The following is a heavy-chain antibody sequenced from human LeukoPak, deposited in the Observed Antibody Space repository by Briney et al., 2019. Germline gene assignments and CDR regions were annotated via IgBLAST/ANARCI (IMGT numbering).Heavy chain of an antibody. CDR1: GFTFTSSA. D-gene: IGHD2-2*01. V-gene: IGHV1-58*01. CDR2: IVVGSGNT. J-gene: IGHJ4*02. CDR3: AADFPDCSSTSCHEVAGY. Sequence: SVKVSCKASGFTFTSSAVQWVRQARGQRLEWIGWIVVGSGNTNYAQKFQESVTTTRDMSTSTAYMELSSLRSEDTAVYYCAADFPDCSSTSCHEVAGYWGQGTLVTVSS.